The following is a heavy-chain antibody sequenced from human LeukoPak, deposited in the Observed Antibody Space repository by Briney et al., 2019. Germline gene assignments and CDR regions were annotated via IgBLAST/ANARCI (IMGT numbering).Heavy chain of an antibody. Sequence: GQSLHFSSPGPGYSFTCYWIGWARPIPGKGLEWMGIIYPVESDTRYSPSIQGQVTISADKSISTAYLQWSSLKASDTAMYYCARTMVRGEVDYWGQGTLVTVSS. J-gene: IGHJ4*02. CDR3: ARTMVRGEVDY. D-gene: IGHD3-10*01. V-gene: IGHV5-51*01. CDR2: IYPVESDT. CDR1: GYSFTCYW.